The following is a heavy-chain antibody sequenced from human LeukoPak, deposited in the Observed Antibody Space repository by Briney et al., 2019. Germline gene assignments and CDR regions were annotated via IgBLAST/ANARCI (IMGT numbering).Heavy chain of an antibody. J-gene: IGHJ4*02. CDR2: ISYDGSNK. Sequence: GRSLRLSCAASGFTFSSYAMHWVRQAPGKGLEWVAVISYDGSNKYYADSVKGRFTISRDNSKNTLYLQMNSLRAEDTAVYYCARDAGGQNYYFDYWGQGTLVTVSS. CDR3: ARDAGGQNYYFDY. V-gene: IGHV3-30*04. CDR1: GFTFSSYA. D-gene: IGHD2-15*01.